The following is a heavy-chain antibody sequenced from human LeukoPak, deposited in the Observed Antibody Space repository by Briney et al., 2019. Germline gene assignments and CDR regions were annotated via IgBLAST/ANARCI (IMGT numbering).Heavy chain of an antibody. CDR3: TTDLSELDDSGYYAKYFHH. Sequence: GGTLRLSCAASGFTFSEVWMSWVRQAPRKGLEWGVRIKSKTDGGTIDYAAPVKGRFTIPSDESKETLFLQMNSLKTEDAAVYYCTTDLSELDDSGYYAKYFHHWGQGTLVSVSS. D-gene: IGHD3-22*01. CDR1: GFTFSEVW. V-gene: IGHV3-15*01. CDR2: IKSKTDGGTI. J-gene: IGHJ1*01.